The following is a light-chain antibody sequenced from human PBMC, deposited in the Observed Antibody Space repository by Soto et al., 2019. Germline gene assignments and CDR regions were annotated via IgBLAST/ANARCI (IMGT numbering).Light chain of an antibody. CDR2: DAS. J-gene: IGKJ4*01. Sequence: EIVLTQSPGTLSLSPGERATLSCRASQSVSSSYLAWYQQKPGQAPRLLIYDASNRATGIPARFSGSGSGTDFTLTISSLEPEDFVVYYCQQRSNWPPVTFGGGTKVDIK. CDR1: QSVSSSY. CDR3: QQRSNWPPVT. V-gene: IGKV3D-20*02.